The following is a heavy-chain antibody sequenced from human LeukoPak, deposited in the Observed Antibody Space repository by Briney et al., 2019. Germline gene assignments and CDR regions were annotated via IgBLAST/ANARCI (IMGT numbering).Heavy chain of an antibody. D-gene: IGHD5-24*01. CDR2: ISGSGGST. CDR3: AEYEMLDYYYYGMDV. J-gene: IGHJ6*02. CDR1: GFTFSSYA. Sequence: GGSLRLSCAASGFTFSSYAMSWVRQAPGKGLEWVSAISGSGGSTYYADSVKGRFTISRDNSKNTLYLQMNSLRAEDTAVYYCAEYEMLDYYYYGMDVWGQGTTVTVSS. V-gene: IGHV3-23*01.